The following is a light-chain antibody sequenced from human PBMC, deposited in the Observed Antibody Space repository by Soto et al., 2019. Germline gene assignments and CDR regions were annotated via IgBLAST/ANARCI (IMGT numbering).Light chain of an antibody. CDR3: QHYYDYPPVL. CDR1: RNINRK. Sequence: EILMTQSPVTLSVSPGDRVTLSCRASRNINRKVAWYQQQPGQAPRLLISGASTSATGIPTRFRVSGSGTEFTLTISSPQSEDLAVNYCQHYYDYPPVLFGGGTKVDIK. J-gene: IGKJ4*02. V-gene: IGKV3-15*01. CDR2: GAS.